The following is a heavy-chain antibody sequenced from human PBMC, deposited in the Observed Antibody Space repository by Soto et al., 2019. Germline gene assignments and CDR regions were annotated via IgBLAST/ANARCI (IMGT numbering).Heavy chain of an antibody. J-gene: IGHJ4*02. D-gene: IGHD3-16*01. CDR3: ARAAIMGSEVAGHFDS. CDR2: MSVRGRG. V-gene: IGHV4-4*07. Sequence: QVQLQESGPGLVKSSETLSLTCSVSGGPITGSYLSWIRQPVGKGLEWIGRMSVRGRGDYNPSLKSPVPMSIDTSKSQFSLKAKSVTAADTAVYYCARAAIMGSEVAGHFDSWGRGTLVSVSS. CDR1: GGPITGSY.